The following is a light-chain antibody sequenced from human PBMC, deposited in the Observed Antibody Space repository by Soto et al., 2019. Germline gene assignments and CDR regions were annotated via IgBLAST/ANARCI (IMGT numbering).Light chain of an antibody. J-gene: IGKJ5*01. V-gene: IGKV1-27*01. CDR1: HGISNY. CDR2: AAS. Sequence: DIQMTQSPSSLSASVGDRVTITCRASHGISNYLAWYQQKPGKVPKLLIYAASTWQSGVPSRFSGSGSGTDFTLTISSLQPEDVATYYCQKYNSAPYTFGQGTRLEIK. CDR3: QKYNSAPYT.